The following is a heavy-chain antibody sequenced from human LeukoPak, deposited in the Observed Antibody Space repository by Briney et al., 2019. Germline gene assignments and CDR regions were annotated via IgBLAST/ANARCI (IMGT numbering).Heavy chain of an antibody. Sequence: PSETLSLTCTVSGGSISSYYWSWIRQPPGKGLEWIGEINHSGSTNYNPPLKSRVTISVDTSKNQFSLKLSSVTAADTAVYYCARSGYCSSTSCYSRFDPWGQGTLVTVSS. CDR2: INHSGST. J-gene: IGHJ5*02. V-gene: IGHV4-34*01. CDR3: ARSGYCSSTSCYSRFDP. D-gene: IGHD2-2*01. CDR1: GGSISSYY.